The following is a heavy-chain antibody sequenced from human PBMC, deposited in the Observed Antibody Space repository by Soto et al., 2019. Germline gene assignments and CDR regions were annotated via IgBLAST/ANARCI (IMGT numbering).Heavy chain of an antibody. D-gene: IGHD4-4*01. Sequence: EVQLVESGGGLVQPGGSLKLSCAASGFTFSGSAMHWVRQASGKGLEWVGRIRSKANSYATAYAASVKGRFTISRDDSKNTAYLQMNSLKTEDTAVYYCTRHSYSNYEGNYYYYYGMDVWGQGTTVTVSS. CDR3: TRHSYSNYEGNYYYYYGMDV. V-gene: IGHV3-73*02. CDR2: IRSKANSYAT. CDR1: GFTFSGSA. J-gene: IGHJ6*02.